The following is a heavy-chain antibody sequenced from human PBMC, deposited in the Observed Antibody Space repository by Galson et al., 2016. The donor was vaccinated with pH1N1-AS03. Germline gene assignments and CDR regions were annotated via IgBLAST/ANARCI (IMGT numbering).Heavy chain of an antibody. V-gene: IGHV1-69*06. CDR3: ARGLTYHFGSGSVF. D-gene: IGHD3-10*01. Sequence: SVKVSCKASGGTLNNYAVNWVRQAPGQGLEWMGGISPIFGSANHAQKFQGRVTITADIFPSTAYMELSGLSSEDTAVYYCARGLTYHFGSGSVFWGQGTLVTVSS. J-gene: IGHJ4*02. CDR1: GGTLNNYA. CDR2: ISPIFGSA.